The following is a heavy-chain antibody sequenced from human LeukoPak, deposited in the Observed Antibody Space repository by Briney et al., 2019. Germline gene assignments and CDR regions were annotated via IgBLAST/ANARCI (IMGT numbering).Heavy chain of an antibody. CDR2: ISSSSSYI. J-gene: IGHJ5*02. CDR3: ARDAFGSIAAQRFDP. Sequence: GGSLRLSCAASGFTFSSYSMNWVRQAPGKGLEWVSSISSSSSYIYYADSEKGRFTISRDNAKNSLYLQMNSLRAEDTAVYYCARDAFGSIAAQRFDPWGQGTLVTVSS. D-gene: IGHD6-6*01. CDR1: GFTFSSYS. V-gene: IGHV3-21*01.